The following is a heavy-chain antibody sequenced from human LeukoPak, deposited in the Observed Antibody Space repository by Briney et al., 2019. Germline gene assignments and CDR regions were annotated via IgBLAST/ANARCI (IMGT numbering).Heavy chain of an antibody. CDR3: ATYSRDWAAFEH. Sequence: GGSLRLSCAASGVTFTNYWMKWVREAPGKGLEWVANIDLHGSEKNYVESVKGRFTISRDNAKNSLYLQMNSLRAEDTAVYYCATYSRDWAAFEHWGQGTLVTVSS. CDR2: IDLHGSEK. D-gene: IGHD3/OR15-3a*01. V-gene: IGHV3-7*02. CDR1: GVTFTNYW. J-gene: IGHJ4*02.